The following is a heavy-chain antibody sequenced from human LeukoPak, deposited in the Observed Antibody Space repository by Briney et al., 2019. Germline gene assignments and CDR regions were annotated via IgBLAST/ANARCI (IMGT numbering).Heavy chain of an antibody. D-gene: IGHD2-15*01. CDR3: AKNGDRGAYCSGGTCYPYYYYYMDV. J-gene: IGHJ6*03. Sequence: GGSLRLSCAASGFTFSSYWMSWVRQAPGKGLEWVANIKEDGSEKYYADSVKGHFTISRDNSKNTVYLQMNSLSAEDTAVYYCAKNGDRGAYCSGGTCYPYYYYYMDVWGKGTTVTISS. CDR1: GFTFSSYW. V-gene: IGHV3-7*03. CDR2: IKEDGSEK.